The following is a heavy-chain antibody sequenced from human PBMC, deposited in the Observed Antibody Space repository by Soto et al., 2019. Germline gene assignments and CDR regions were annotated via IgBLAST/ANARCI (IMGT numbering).Heavy chain of an antibody. J-gene: IGHJ6*02. CDR3: ARGPHDYGDLGDYYYGMEV. D-gene: IGHD4-17*01. CDR1: GFTFSSYA. Sequence: PGGSLRLSCAASGFTFSSYAMHWVRQAPGKGLEWVAVISYDGSNKYYADSAKGRFTISRDNSKNTLYLQMNSLRAEDTAVYYCARGPHDYGDLGDYYYGMEVWGQGTTVTVS. CDR2: ISYDGSNK. V-gene: IGHV3-30-3*01.